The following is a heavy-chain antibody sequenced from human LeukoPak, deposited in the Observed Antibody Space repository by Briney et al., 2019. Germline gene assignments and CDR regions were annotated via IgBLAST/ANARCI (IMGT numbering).Heavy chain of an antibody. D-gene: IGHD2-2*01. CDR3: ARDARGCSSTSCYPDSVDP. CDR2: IYTSGST. J-gene: IGHJ5*02. Sequence: SETLSLTCTVSGGSISSYYWSWIRQPAGKGLEWIGRIYTSGSTNYNPSLKSRVTMSVDTSKNQFSLKLSSVTAADTAVYYCARDARGCSSTSCYPDSVDPWGQGTLVTVSS. CDR1: GGSISSYY. V-gene: IGHV4-4*07.